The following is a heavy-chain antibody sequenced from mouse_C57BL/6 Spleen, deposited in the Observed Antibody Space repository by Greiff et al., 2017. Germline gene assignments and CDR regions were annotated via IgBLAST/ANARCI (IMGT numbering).Heavy chain of an antibody. D-gene: IGHD2-3*01. V-gene: IGHV10-1*01. Sequence: EVKLVESGGGLVQPKGSLKLSCAASGFSFNTYAMNWVRQAPGKGLEWVARIRSKSNNYATYYADSVKDRFTISRDDSESMLYLQMNNLKTEDTAMYYCVRHGGYYPYWYFDVWGTGTTVTVSS. CDR3: VRHGGYYPYWYFDV. CDR2: IRSKSNNYAT. CDR1: GFSFNTYA. J-gene: IGHJ1*03.